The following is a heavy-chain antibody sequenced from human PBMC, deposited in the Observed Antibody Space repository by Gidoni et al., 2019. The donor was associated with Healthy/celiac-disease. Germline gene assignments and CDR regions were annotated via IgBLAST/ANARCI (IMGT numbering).Heavy chain of an antibody. V-gene: IGHV4-39*01. CDR1: GGSISSSSYY. CDR3: AEGGRVAARVAYFDY. J-gene: IGHJ4*02. Sequence: QLQLQESGPGLVKPSETLSLTCTVSGGSISSSSYYWGWIRQPPGKGPGRIGSIYYSGSTFYNPTLKCRVTISVDTSKIQFSLKLSSVTAADTAVYYCAEGGRVAARVAYFDYWGQGTLVTVSS. D-gene: IGHD2-15*01. CDR2: IYYSGST.